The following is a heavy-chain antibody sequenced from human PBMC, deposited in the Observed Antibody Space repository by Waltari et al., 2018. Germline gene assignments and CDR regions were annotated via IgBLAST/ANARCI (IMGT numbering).Heavy chain of an antibody. V-gene: IGHV1-46*01. Sequence: QVQLVQSGAEVKKPGASVKISCKTSEYTFTSSYIHWVRQAPGQGLEWMGRIKPGGGSTIAARKVQGQVSLARDTATRTVYMELGSLGSDDSAVDYCALDTGALWMDVWGQGTTVTVSS. D-gene: IGHD2-21*01. CDR1: EYTFTSSY. CDR2: IKPGGGST. CDR3: ALDTGALWMDV. J-gene: IGHJ6*02.